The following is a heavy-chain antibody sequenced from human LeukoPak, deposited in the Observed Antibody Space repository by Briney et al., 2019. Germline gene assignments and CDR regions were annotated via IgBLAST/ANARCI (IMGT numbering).Heavy chain of an antibody. CDR1: GGSISSGDFP. CDR2: IFHTGHT. J-gene: IGHJ4*02. V-gene: IGHV4-30-2*01. CDR3: ARGFSGAGSQFDY. Sequence: SQTLSHTCAVSGGSISSGDFPWNWIRQPPGKGLEWIGYIFHTGHTSYNPSLKSRVTISVDMSKNQLSLRLTSVTAADTAVYYCARGFSGAGSQFDYWGQGTLVTVSS. D-gene: IGHD3-10*01.